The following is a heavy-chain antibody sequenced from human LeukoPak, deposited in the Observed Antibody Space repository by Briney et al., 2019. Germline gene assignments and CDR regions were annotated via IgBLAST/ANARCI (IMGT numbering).Heavy chain of an antibody. Sequence: GGSLRLSCAASGFSISSYWMHWVRHAPGKGLVWVSRINGDGNVINYADSVKGRFTISRDNAKNTLFLQMNNLRTEDTAIYYCTSNPTYGISGFLDYWGQGTLVTVSS. CDR3: TSNPTYGISGFLDY. V-gene: IGHV3-74*01. D-gene: IGHD3-22*01. CDR2: INGDGNVI. CDR1: GFSISSYW. J-gene: IGHJ4*02.